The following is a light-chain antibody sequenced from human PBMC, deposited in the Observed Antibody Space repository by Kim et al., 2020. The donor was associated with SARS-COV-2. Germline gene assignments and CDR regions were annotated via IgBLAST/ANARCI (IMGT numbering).Light chain of an antibody. CDR1: RLKTYY. CDR3: NSRDNRRDHVV. Sequence: SELTQDPAVSVALGQTVRITCQGERLKTYYASLLQQKPGQAPILVIYCKNNRPSGITARFSGSHSGNTASFTVTGAQAVDEADSYCNSRDNRRDHVVFGG. J-gene: IGLJ2*01. V-gene: IGLV3-19*01. CDR2: CKN.